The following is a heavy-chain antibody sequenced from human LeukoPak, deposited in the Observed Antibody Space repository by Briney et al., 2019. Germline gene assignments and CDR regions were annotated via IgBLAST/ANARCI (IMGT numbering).Heavy chain of an antibody. D-gene: IGHD2-21*02. Sequence: SVKVSCKASGGAFSSYAISWVRQAPGQGLEWMGGIIPIFGTANYAQKFQGRVTITADKSTSTAYMELSSLRSEDTAVYYCATRPMVVTAIRAFDYWGQGTLVTVSS. CDR1: GGAFSSYA. CDR2: IIPIFGTA. CDR3: ATRPMVVTAIRAFDY. J-gene: IGHJ4*02. V-gene: IGHV1-69*06.